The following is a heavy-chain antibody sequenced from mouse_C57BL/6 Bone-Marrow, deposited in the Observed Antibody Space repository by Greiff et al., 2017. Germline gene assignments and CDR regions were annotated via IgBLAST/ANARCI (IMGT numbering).Heavy chain of an antibody. J-gene: IGHJ3*01. CDR3: ARRGRGAWFAY. CDR1: GFTFSSSG. V-gene: IGHV5-6*01. CDR2: ISSGGSYT. Sequence: EVQLVESGGDLVKPGGSLKLSCAASGFTFSSSGMSWVRQTPDKRLDWVATISSGGSYTYYPDSVKGRFTISRDNAKNTLYLQMSSLKSEDTAMYYCARRGRGAWFAYWGQGTLVTVSA.